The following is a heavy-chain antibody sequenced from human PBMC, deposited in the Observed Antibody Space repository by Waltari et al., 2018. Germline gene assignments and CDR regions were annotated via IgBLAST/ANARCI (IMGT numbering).Heavy chain of an antibody. J-gene: IGHJ6*03. CDR1: GLPFGDYA. Sequence: EVQLVESGGGLVKPGRSLRLSCTASGLPFGDYAMSWFRQAPGKGLGVVGFIGRKGYGETRKCAASVKGRFSISRDDYKSIAYLQMKSLKTEDTAMYYCTPQGYGPVGNYYYMNVWGNGTTVTVSS. V-gene: IGHV3-49*05. CDR2: IGRKGYGETR. CDR3: TPQGYGPVGNYYYMNV. D-gene: IGHD1-26*01.